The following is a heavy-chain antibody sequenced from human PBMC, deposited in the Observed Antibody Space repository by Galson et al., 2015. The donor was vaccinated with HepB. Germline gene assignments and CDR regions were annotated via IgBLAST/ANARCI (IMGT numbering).Heavy chain of an antibody. CDR2: ISSSSSTI. V-gene: IGHV3-48*02. Sequence: SPRLSCAASGFTFSSYSMNWVRQAPGKGLEWVSYISSSSSTIYYADSVKGRFTISRDNAKNSLYLQMNSLRDEDTAVYYCASLDSSGWYQYFQHWGQGTLFTVSS. CDR1: GFTFSSYS. CDR3: ASLDSSGWYQYFQH. D-gene: IGHD6-19*01. J-gene: IGHJ1*01.